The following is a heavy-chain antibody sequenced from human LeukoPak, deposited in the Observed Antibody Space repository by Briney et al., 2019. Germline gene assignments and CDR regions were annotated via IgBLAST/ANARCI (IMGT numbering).Heavy chain of an antibody. J-gene: IGHJ4*02. D-gene: IGHD2-15*01. V-gene: IGHV3-48*03. CDR3: ARKCSGGSCYGDY. Sequence: PGGSLRLSCAASGFTFSSYEMNWVRQAPGKGLDWVSYISSSGITIYYADSVKGRFIISRDNAKNSLHLQMNSPRAEDTAVYYCARKCSGGSCYGDYWGQGTLVTVSS. CDR1: GFTFSSYE. CDR2: ISSSGITI.